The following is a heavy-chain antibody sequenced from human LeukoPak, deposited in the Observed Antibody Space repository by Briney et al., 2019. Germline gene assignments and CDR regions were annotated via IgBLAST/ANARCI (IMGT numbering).Heavy chain of an antibody. V-gene: IGHV4-38-2*02. D-gene: IGHD2-15*01. CDR3: AREEYCSGGSCYDGG. CDR1: GYSISSGYY. CDR2: IYHSGST. J-gene: IGHJ4*02. Sequence: SETLSLTCTVSGYSISSGYYWGWIRQPPGKGLEWIGSIYHSGSTYYNPSLKSRVTISVDTSKNQFSLKLSSVTAADTAVYYCAREEYCSGGSCYDGGWGQGTLVTVSS.